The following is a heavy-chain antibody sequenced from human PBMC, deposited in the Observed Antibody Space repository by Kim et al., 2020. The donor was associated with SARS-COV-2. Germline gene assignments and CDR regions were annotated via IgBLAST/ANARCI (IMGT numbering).Heavy chain of an antibody. CDR3: TKRTPDYFDY. J-gene: IGHJ4*02. CDR2: ST. V-gene: IGHV3-23*01. Sequence: STYYEDSVKGRLTISRDNSKNTLYLQMGSLRADDTAVYYCTKRTPDYFDYWGQGTLITVSS.